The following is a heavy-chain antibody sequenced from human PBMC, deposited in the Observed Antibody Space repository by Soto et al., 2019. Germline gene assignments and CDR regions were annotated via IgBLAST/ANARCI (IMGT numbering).Heavy chain of an antibody. CDR3: ARDPTSSDY. Sequence: GGSLRLSCAASGFTFTSYDMSWVRQAPGKGLEWVSSISSSSSYIYYADSAKGRFTISRDNAKNSLYLQMNSLRAEDTAVYYCARDPTSSDYWGQGTLVTVSS. CDR1: GFTFTSYD. CDR2: ISSSSSYI. V-gene: IGHV3-21*01. J-gene: IGHJ4*02. D-gene: IGHD4-17*01.